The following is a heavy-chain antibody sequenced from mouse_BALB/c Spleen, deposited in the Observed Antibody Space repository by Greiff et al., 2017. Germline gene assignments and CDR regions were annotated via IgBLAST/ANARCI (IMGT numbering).Heavy chain of an antibody. Sequence: DVMLVESGGGLVKPGGSLKLSCAASGFTFSSYAMSWVRQTPEKRLEWVASISSGGSTYYPDSVKGRFTISRDNARNILYLQMSSLRSEDTAMYYCARFYYGNYVLDYWGQGTTLTVSS. V-gene: IGHV5-6-5*01. CDR1: GFTFSSYA. D-gene: IGHD2-1*01. J-gene: IGHJ2*01. CDR3: ARFYYGNYVLDY. CDR2: ISSGGST.